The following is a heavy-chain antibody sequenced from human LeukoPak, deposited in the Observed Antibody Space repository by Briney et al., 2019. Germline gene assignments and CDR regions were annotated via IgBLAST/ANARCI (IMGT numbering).Heavy chain of an antibody. J-gene: IGHJ4*02. V-gene: IGHV3-15*01. CDR3: TTDLGLTMIRGVLVS. CDR2: IKSKGDAETT. CDR1: GLTFTNAW. Sequence: PGGSLRLSCVASGLTFTNAWMSWVRQAPGKGLEWVGRIKSKGDAETTDYAAPVKGRFFLSRDDSENTLYLQMYSLQTEDTAVYYCTTDLGLTMIRGVLVSWGQGTLVTVSS. D-gene: IGHD3-10*01.